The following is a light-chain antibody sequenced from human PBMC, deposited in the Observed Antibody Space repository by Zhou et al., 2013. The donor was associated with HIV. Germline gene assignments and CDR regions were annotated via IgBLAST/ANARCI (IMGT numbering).Light chain of an antibody. Sequence: EIVLTQSPGTVSLSPGERATLSCRASQSITRSFLAWYQQKPSQAPRLLIYGASSRATGIPDRFSGSGSGTDFTLTITRLEPEDFAMYYCQQYGTSPSFGQGTKVEIK. V-gene: IGKV3-20*01. J-gene: IGKJ1*01. CDR1: QSITRSF. CDR3: QQYGTSPS. CDR2: GAS.